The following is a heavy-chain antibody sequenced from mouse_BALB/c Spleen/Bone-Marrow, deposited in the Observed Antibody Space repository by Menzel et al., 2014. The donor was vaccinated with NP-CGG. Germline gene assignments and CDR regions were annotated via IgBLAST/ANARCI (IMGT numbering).Heavy chain of an antibody. CDR2: ISGGGSYT. CDR3: ARHAYYDQTEVSFVY. J-gene: IGHJ3*01. D-gene: IGHD2-4*01. CDR1: GFTFINYG. Sequence: EVKLQESGGGLVKSGGSLKLSCAASGFTFINYGMSWVRQTPEKRLEWVATISGGGSYTFYSDSVKGRFTISRDNAKNNLYLQLSSLRSEDTALYYCARHAYYDQTEVSFVYWGQGTLVTVSA. V-gene: IGHV5-9-2*01.